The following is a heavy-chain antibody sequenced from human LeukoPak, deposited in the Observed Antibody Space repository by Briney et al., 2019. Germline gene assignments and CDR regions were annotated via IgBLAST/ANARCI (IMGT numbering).Heavy chain of an antibody. CDR2: IYSGGST. CDR1: GFTVSSNY. V-gene: IGHV3-53*01. CDR3: ARGKCGGDCYSGW. J-gene: IGHJ4*02. Sequence: GGSLRLSCAASGFTVSSNYMSWVRQAPGKGLEWVAVIYSGGSTYYADSVKGRFTISRDNSKNTLYLQMNSLRAEDTAVYYCARGKCGGDCYSGWWGQGTLVTVSS. D-gene: IGHD2-21*02.